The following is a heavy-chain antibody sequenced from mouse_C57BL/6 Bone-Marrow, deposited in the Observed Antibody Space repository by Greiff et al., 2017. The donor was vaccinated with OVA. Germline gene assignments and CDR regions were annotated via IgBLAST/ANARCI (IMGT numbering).Heavy chain of an antibody. CDR3: ARGAY. Sequence: VQLQQSGAELVKPGDSVKISCKTSGYAFSSYWMNWVKQRPGKGLEWIGQIFPGDGDTNYNGNFKGKATMTADKSSSTAYMQLSSLTSEDAAVYFCARGAYWGQGTLVTVSA. V-gene: IGHV1-80*01. CDR2: IFPGDGDT. CDR1: GYAFSSYW. J-gene: IGHJ3*01.